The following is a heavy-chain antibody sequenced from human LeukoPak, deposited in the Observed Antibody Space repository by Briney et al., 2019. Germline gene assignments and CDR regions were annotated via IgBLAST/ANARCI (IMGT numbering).Heavy chain of an antibody. Sequence: PSETLSLPCAVYGGSFSGYYWSWVPHPPGKGLEWIGEINHNGSTNYNPSLTSRVTISVETSKNHTSLMLKSIAGADPAVSYFSGCQSYVRYYYGSGSYYNLFDYWGQGTLVTVSS. V-gene: IGHV4-34*01. CDR1: GGSFSGYY. J-gene: IGHJ4*02. D-gene: IGHD3-10*01. CDR3: SGCQSYVRYYYGSGSYYNLFDY. CDR2: INHNGST.